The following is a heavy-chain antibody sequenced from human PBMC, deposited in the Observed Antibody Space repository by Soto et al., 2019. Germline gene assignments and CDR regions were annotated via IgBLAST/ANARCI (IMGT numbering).Heavy chain of an antibody. J-gene: IGHJ3*02. V-gene: IGHV1-8*01. D-gene: IGHD1-20*01. CDR2: MNPNSGNT. Sequence: VSCKASGYTFTSYDINWVRQATGQGLEWMGWMNPNSGNTGYAQKFQGRVTMTRNTSISTAYMELSSLRSEDTAVYYCARELTGRGAFDIWGQGTMVTVS. CDR3: ARELTGRGAFDI. CDR1: GYTFTSYD.